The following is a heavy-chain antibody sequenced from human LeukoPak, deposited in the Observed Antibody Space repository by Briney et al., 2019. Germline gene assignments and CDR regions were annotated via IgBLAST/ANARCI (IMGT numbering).Heavy chain of an antibody. J-gene: IGHJ4*02. Sequence: SETLSLTCSVSGVSVKTPKSFCAWIRQAPGKGLEWIGSLFYDWDTYHILSLKSLVTMSLDTSNNQFSLNLTSLTAADTATYYCASSLPRVGDVFSRVIFGYWGQGILVTVSS. CDR3: ASSLPRVGDVFSRVIFGY. D-gene: IGHD1-26*01. CDR2: LFYDWDT. V-gene: IGHV4-39*01. CDR1: GVSVKTPKSF.